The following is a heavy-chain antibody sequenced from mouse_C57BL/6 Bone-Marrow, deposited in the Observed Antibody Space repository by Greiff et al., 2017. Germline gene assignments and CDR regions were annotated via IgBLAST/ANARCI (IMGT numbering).Heavy chain of an antibody. CDR1: GYTFTDYY. CDR3: ARKRRYYYGSSLDY. D-gene: IGHD1-1*01. V-gene: IGHV1-19*01. Sequence: EVQLQQSGPVLVKPGASVKMSCKASGYTFTDYYMNWVKQSHGKSLEWIGVINPYNGGTSYNQKFKGKATLTVDKSSSTAYMELNSLTSEDSAVYYCARKRRYYYGSSLDYWGQGTTLTVSS. J-gene: IGHJ2*01. CDR2: INPYNGGT.